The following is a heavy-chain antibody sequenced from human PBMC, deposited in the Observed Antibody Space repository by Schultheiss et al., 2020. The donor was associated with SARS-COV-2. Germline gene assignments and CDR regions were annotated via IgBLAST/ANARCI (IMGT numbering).Heavy chain of an antibody. CDR2: INPNSGGT. J-gene: IGHJ6*02. Sequence: ASVKVSCKASGYTFTGYYMHWVRQAPGQGLEWMGWINPNSGGTNYAQKLQGRVTMTTDTSTSTAYMELRSLRSDDTAVYYCARVDGECSGGSGYYYYYGMDVWGQGTTVTVSS. V-gene: IGHV1-2*02. D-gene: IGHD2-15*01. CDR3: ARVDGECSGGSGYYYYYGMDV. CDR1: GYTFTGYY.